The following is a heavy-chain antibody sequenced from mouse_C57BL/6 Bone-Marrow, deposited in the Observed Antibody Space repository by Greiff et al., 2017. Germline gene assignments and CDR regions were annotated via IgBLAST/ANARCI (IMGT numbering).Heavy chain of an antibody. CDR2: ISSGGSYT. CDR3: ARGSGYWFAY. Sequence: EVKLVESGGDLVKPGGSLKLSCAASGFTFSSYGMSWVRQTPDKRLEWVATISSGGSYTYYPDSVKGRFTISRDNAKNTLYLQMSSLKSEDTAMYYCARGSGYWFAYWGQGTLVTVSA. V-gene: IGHV5-6*02. J-gene: IGHJ3*01. D-gene: IGHD1-3*01. CDR1: GFTFSSYG.